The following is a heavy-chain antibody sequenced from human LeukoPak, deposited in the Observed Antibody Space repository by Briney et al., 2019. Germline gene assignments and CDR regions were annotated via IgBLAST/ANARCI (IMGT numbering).Heavy chain of an antibody. D-gene: IGHD2-2*02. Sequence: GGSLRLSCSASGFTISSYAMHWVRQAPGKGLEYVSAISSNGGSTYYADSVKGRFTISRDNSKNTLYVQMNSLRAEDTAVYYCAKPQYTTDAFDVWGQGTMVTVSS. J-gene: IGHJ3*01. CDR3: AKPQYTTDAFDV. V-gene: IGHV3-64*04. CDR1: GFTISSYA. CDR2: ISSNGGST.